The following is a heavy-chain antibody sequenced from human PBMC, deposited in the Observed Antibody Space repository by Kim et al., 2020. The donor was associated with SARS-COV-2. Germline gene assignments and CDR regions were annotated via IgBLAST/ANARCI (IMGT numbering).Heavy chain of an antibody. D-gene: IGHD3-10*01. Sequence: GGSLRLSCAASGFTFSSYSMNWVRQAPGKGLEWVSYISSSSRTIYYADSVKGRFTNSRDNAKNSLYLQMNSLRDDDTAVYYCARDSEAYYYYGMDVWGQGTTVTVSS. J-gene: IGHJ6*02. CDR2: ISSSSRTI. CDR3: ARDSEAYYYYGMDV. CDR1: GFTFSSYS. V-gene: IGHV3-48*02.